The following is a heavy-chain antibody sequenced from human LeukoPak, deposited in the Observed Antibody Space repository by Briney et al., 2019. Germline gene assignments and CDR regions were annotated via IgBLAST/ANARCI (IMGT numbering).Heavy chain of an antibody. V-gene: IGHV3-30*04. CDR2: ISYDGTNK. Sequence: PGGSLRLSCAASRFTFSTYAMHWVRQAPGKGLEWVAVISYDGTNKNHADSVKGRFTISRDNSKNTLYLQMNSLRAEGTAVYYCTRGPGYHDSSYLDNWGQGTLVTVSS. D-gene: IGHD3-22*01. CDR1: RFTFSTYA. CDR3: TRGPGYHDSSYLDN. J-gene: IGHJ4*02.